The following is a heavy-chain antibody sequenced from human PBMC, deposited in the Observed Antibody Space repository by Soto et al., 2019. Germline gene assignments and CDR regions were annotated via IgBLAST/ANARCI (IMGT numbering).Heavy chain of an antibody. CDR1: GFSLSTSGVG. CDR3: ARHIPSGYNDAFDI. D-gene: IGHD3-9*01. V-gene: IGHV2-5*02. CDR2: IYWDDDK. Sequence: QITLKESGPPLVKPTQTLTLTCTFSGFSLSTSGVGVGWIRQPPGKALEWVTLIYWDDDKRYSPSLKSRMTITKDTSKSQVVLTMSNMDPVDTGTYYCARHIPSGYNDAFDIWGQGTMVTVSS. J-gene: IGHJ3*02.